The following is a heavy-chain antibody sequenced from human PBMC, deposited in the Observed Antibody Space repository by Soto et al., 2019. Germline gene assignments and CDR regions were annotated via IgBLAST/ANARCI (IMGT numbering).Heavy chain of an antibody. CDR3: ALRSRQYDAFDI. CDR2: IGTAGDT. Sequence: GGSLRLSCAASGFTFSSYDMHWVRQATGKGLEWVSAIGTAGDTYYPGSVKGRFTISRENAKNSLYLQMNSLRAEDTAVYYCALRSRQYDAFDIWGQGTMVTVSS. J-gene: IGHJ3*02. D-gene: IGHD2-2*01. CDR1: GFTFSSYD. V-gene: IGHV3-13*01.